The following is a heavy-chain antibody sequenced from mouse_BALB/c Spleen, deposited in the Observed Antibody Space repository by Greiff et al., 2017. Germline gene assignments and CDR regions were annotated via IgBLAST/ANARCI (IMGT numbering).Heavy chain of an antibody. D-gene: IGHD2-3*01. CDR2: ISCYNGAT. J-gene: IGHJ4*01. V-gene: IGHV1S34*01. CDR1: GYSFTGYY. CDR3: ARDGYYEDYAMDY. Sequence: LVKTGASVKISCKASGYSFTGYYTHWVKQSHGKSLEWIGYISCYNGATSYNQKFKGKATFTVDTSSSTAYMQFNSLTSEDSAVYYCARDGYYEDYAMDYWGQGTSVTVSS.